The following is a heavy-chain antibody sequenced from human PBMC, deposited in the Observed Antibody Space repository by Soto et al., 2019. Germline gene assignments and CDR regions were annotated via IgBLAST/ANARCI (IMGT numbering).Heavy chain of an antibody. J-gene: IGHJ4*02. Sequence: SVKVSCKASGGTCSSYTISWVRQAPGQGLEWMGRIIPILGIANYAQKFQGRVTITADKSTSTAYMELSSLRSEDTAAYYCARLDSRYFSGGSCYGPCDYWGQGTLVSVS. D-gene: IGHD2-15*01. CDR3: ARLDSRYFSGGSCYGPCDY. CDR2: IIPILGIA. V-gene: IGHV1-69*02. CDR1: GGTCSSYT.